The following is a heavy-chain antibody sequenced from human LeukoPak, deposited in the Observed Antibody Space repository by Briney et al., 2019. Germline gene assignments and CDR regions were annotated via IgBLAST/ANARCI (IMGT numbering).Heavy chain of an antibody. V-gene: IGHV3-30*04. CDR1: GFSFSSYS. Sequence: GGSLRLSCVASGFSFSSYSMHWVRQAPGKGLEWVAFLSYDGSDKYYADSVMGRFTISRDNSKNTVYLEVNRPTHEDTAVYYCAGDPSRLAVADGRLDYWGQGTPVIVSS. J-gene: IGHJ4*02. CDR3: AGDPSRLAVADGRLDY. D-gene: IGHD6-19*01. CDR2: LSYDGSDK.